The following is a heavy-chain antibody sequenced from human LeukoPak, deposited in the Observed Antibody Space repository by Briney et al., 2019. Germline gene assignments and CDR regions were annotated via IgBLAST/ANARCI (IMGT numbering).Heavy chain of an antibody. J-gene: IGHJ3*02. CDR2: ISGSSSHV. Sequence: GGSLRLSCEASGFSFSIYNMNWVRLAPGKGLEWVSSISGSSSHVWYADSVKGRFTSSRDNAKNSLYLQMSSLRVEDTAVYYCARDQYYSDSSGYPYDIWGQGTMVTVSS. V-gene: IGHV3-21*01. D-gene: IGHD3-22*01. CDR3: ARDQYYSDSSGYPYDI. CDR1: GFSFSIYN.